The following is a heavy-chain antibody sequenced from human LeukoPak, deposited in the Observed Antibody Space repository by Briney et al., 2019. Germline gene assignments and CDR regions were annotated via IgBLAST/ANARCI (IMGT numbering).Heavy chain of an antibody. Sequence: PGRSLRLSCAASGFTFDDYAMHWVRQVPGKGLEWVSGISGNSGNIGYADSVKGRFTISRDNAKNSLYLQMNSLRVEDTAFYYCAKGIVGSTKGSIDYWGQGTLVTVSS. V-gene: IGHV3-9*01. CDR2: ISGNSGNI. CDR3: AKGIVGSTKGSIDY. D-gene: IGHD1-26*01. J-gene: IGHJ4*02. CDR1: GFTFDDYA.